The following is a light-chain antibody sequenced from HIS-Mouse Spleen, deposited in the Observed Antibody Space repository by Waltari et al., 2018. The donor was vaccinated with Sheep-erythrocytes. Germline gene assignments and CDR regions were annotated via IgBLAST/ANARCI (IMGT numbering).Light chain of an antibody. V-gene: IGLV2-23*01. CDR2: EGS. CDR3: CSYAGSSTPWV. J-gene: IGLJ3*02. CDR1: SSDVGSYNL. Sequence: QSALTQPASVSGSPGQSITISCTGTSSDVGSYNLVSWYQQHPGKAPKLMIYEGSKRPSGVSNRFSGSKAGNQASLTISGLQAEDEADYYCCSYAGSSTPWVFGGGTKLTVL.